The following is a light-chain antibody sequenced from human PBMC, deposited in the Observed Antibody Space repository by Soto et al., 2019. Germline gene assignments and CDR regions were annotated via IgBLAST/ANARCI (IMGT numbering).Light chain of an antibody. J-gene: IGKJ1*01. CDR1: QSVGSN. V-gene: IGKV3-15*01. CDR2: GAS. Sequence: EIVMTQSPATLSVSPGERATLSCRASQSVGSNLAWYQQKPGQAPRLLIYGASTRATGIPARFSGSGSGTEFTLNISSLQSEDFAIYFCQQYNNWPPDRTFGQGTNVEIK. CDR3: QQYNNWPPDRT.